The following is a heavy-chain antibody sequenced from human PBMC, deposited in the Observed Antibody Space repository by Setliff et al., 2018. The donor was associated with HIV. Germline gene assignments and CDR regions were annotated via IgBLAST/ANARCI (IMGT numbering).Heavy chain of an antibody. CDR3: ARNAVGEWELADYFDY. Sequence: ASVKVSCKASGYTFTSYGISWVRQAPGQGLEWMGWISAYNGNTNYAQKLQGRVTMTTDTSTSTAYMELRSLRSDDTAVYYCARNAVGEWELADYFDYWGQGTLVTVSS. V-gene: IGHV1-18*01. CDR2: ISAYNGNT. J-gene: IGHJ4*02. D-gene: IGHD1-26*01. CDR1: GYTFTSYG.